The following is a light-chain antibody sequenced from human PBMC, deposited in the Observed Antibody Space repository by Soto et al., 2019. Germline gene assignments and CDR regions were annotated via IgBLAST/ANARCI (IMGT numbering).Light chain of an antibody. Sequence: ILMTQSPATLSLFPSATAXPSRRASQGVGSNLAWYHQKPGQAPSLLIYSASTRATGIPARFSGSGSGTEFTLTISSLQSEDFAVYYCQQYNNWPITFGQGTRLEIK. CDR2: SAS. J-gene: IGKJ5*01. CDR1: QGVGSN. V-gene: IGKV3-15*01. CDR3: QQYNNWPIT.